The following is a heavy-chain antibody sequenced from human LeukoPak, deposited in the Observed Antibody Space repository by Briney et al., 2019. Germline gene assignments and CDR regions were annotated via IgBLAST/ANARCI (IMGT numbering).Heavy chain of an antibody. CDR1: GGSINSYY. Sequence: SETLSLTCTVSGGSINSYYWSWIRQPAGKGLEWIGRIYTSGSTNYNPSLKSRVTMSVDTSKNQFSLKLSSVTAADTAVYYCARNSVVVVPAAMGLDYYYYMDVWGKGTTVTVSS. CDR2: IYTSGST. J-gene: IGHJ6*03. CDR3: ARNSVVVVPAAMGLDYYYYMDV. V-gene: IGHV4-4*07. D-gene: IGHD2-2*01.